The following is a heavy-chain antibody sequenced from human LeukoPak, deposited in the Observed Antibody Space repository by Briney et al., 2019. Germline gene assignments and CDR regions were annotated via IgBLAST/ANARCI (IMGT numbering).Heavy chain of an antibody. J-gene: IGHJ4*02. D-gene: IGHD3-16*02. CDR1: GFTFSNYA. CDR2: ISGSGGRT. V-gene: IGHV3-23*01. CDR3: NTDSLVMNY. Sequence: PGGSLRLSCAASGFTFSNYAMTWVRQAPGKGLEWVSAISGSGGRTSYAESVKGRFAISRDNSKNTLYLQMDSLRAEDTAVYYCNTDSLVMNYWGQGILVTVSS.